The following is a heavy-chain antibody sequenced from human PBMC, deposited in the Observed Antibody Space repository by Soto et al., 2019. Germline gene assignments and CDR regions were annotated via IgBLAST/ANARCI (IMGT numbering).Heavy chain of an antibody. J-gene: IGHJ4*02. CDR1: GGTCNRQD. D-gene: IGHD5-12*01. Sequence: SVQVSCKASGGTCNRQDLRWVRQAPGQVLEWMGGIIPMFGTPHYAKNFQDKAKITADESTGTAYLELSSLTSEDTAVYYCATSEGRDGYSFDYWGPGTLVTVSS. CDR3: ATSEGRDGYSFDY. V-gene: IGHV1-69*13. CDR2: IIPMFGTP.